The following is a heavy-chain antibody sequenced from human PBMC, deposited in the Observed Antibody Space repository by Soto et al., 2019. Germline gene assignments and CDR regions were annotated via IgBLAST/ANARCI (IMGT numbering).Heavy chain of an antibody. J-gene: IGHJ4*02. V-gene: IGHV3-23*01. CDR3: EKDHWVRVTSSFES. CDR1: TITSDNYA. Sequence: WGSLLLSGAASTITSDNYAMSWVRQAPGKGLEWVSTVSGSGGTANYADSVKGRFTISRDNSQNMLYLQMNSLGAEDTAIYYCEKDHWVRVTSSFESWGQGTLVTDS. CDR2: VSGSGGTA. D-gene: IGHD4-17*01.